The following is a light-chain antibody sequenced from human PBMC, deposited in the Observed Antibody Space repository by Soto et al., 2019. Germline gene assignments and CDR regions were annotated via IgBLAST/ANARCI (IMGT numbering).Light chain of an antibody. Sequence: QSALTQPASVSGSPGESITISCTVTSSDVGAYKYVSWYQQYPGKAPKVMIYDVSNLPLGVSNRFSGSKSGNTASLTISGLQAEDEADYYWSSYTCSSTIYVFGTGTKVTVL. CDR1: SSDVGAYKY. J-gene: IGLJ1*01. CDR2: DVS. CDR3: SSYTCSSTIYV. V-gene: IGLV2-14*01.